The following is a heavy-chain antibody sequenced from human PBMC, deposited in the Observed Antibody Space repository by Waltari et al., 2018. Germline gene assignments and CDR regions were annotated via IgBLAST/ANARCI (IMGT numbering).Heavy chain of an antibody. CDR2: IYHSGST. J-gene: IGHJ4*02. CDR1: GYSISRGYY. CDR3: ARGLDFWSGYYYFDY. D-gene: IGHD3-3*01. V-gene: IGHV4-38-2*02. Sequence: QVQLQESGPGLVKPSETLSLTCTVSGYSISRGYYWGWIRQPPGKGLEWIGSIYHSGSTYYNPSLKSRVTISVDTSKNQFSLKLSSVTAADTAVYYCARGLDFWSGYYYFDYWGQGTLVTVSS.